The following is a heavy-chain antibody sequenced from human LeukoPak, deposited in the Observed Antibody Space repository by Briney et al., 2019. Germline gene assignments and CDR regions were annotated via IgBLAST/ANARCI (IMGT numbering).Heavy chain of an antibody. V-gene: IGHV3-23*01. CDR2: IVGGAGYT. J-gene: IGHJ6*02. CDR1: GFTASTYG. Sequence: GGSLRLSCVASGFTASTYGVSWVRQAPGKGLQWVSAIVGGAGYTFYADSVKGRFTISRDNSWNSLYLQMNSLRDDDTAMYYCAKGSRTGQFPVDVWGQGTTVTVSS. CDR3: AKGSRTGQFPVDV. D-gene: IGHD1-1*01.